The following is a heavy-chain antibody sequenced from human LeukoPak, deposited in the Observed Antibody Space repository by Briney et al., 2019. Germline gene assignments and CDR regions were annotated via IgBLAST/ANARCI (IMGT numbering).Heavy chain of an antibody. D-gene: IGHD3-22*01. J-gene: IGHJ4*02. Sequence: PGGSLRLSCAASGFTFSSYSMNWVRQAPGKGLEWVSSISSSSSYIYYADSVKGRFTISRDNAKNSLYLQMNSLRAEDTAVYYCARDLDIEAHYYDSSGYYPLDYWGQGTLVTVSS. CDR2: ISSSSSYI. V-gene: IGHV3-21*01. CDR3: ARDLDIEAHYYDSSGYYPLDY. CDR1: GFTFSSYS.